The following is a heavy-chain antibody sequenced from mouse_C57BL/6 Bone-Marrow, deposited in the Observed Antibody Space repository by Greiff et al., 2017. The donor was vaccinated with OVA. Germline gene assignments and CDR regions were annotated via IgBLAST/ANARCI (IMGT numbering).Heavy chain of an antibody. CDR2: IRNLAYSI. V-gene: IGHV5-15*01. Sequence: EVMLVESGGGLVQPGGSLKLSCAASGYTFSDYGMAWVRQAPRKGPEWVAFIRNLAYSIYYADNVTGRFTIARENAKNTLNLEMSKLRSEETAMYYCARGGIYDGYWWYFDVWGTGTTVTVTA. D-gene: IGHD2-3*01. CDR1: GYTFSDYG. J-gene: IGHJ1*03. CDR3: ARGGIYDGYWWYFDV.